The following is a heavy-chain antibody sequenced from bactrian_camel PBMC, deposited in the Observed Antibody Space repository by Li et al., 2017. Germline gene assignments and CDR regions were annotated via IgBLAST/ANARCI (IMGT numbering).Heavy chain of an antibody. CDR1: GYTADINC. CDR3: LRRRCLVRPF. CDR2: IYDRGGHT. J-gene: IGHJ4*01. D-gene: IGHD6*01. Sequence: VQLVESGGGSVQAGGSLRLACAASGYTADINCMGWFRQVEGKEREGVASIYDRGGHTYYADSVKGRFTISRDFAKNTLYLQMNSLKPEDTAVLLCLRRRCLVRPFVGPGDPGHRL. V-gene: IGHV3S63*01.